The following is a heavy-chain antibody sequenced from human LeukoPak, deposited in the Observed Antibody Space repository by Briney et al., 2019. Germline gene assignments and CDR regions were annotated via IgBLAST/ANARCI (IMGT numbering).Heavy chain of an antibody. V-gene: IGHV5-51*01. J-gene: IGHJ4*02. CDR1: GYSFTSYW. Sequence: ESLKISCKGSGYSFTSYWIGWVRLLSRKGLACMGIIYPGDSDTSYSSSLQGEVTLSADKSISTAYLQWSSLKASDTAMYSCAAGIAARGQYYFDYWGQGTLVIVSS. CDR3: AAGIAARGQYYFDY. CDR2: IYPGDSDT. D-gene: IGHD6-13*01.